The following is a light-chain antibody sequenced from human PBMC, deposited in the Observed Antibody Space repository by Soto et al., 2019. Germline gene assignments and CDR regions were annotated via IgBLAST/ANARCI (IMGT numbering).Light chain of an antibody. CDR2: RTF. CDR1: QSIASSY. V-gene: IGKV3-20*01. CDR3: QQYGRSPFT. J-gene: IGKJ2*01. Sequence: EIVLTQSPGTLSLSPGERATLSCRASQSIASSYLAWYQQKPGQPPRLLLYRTFNRATGIPDRFSGSGSGTDFTLTISRLEPEDFAVYYCQQYGRSPFTFGQGTKLQIK.